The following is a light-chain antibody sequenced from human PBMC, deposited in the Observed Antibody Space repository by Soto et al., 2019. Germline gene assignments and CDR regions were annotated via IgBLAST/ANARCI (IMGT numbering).Light chain of an antibody. Sequence: EIVLTQSPATLSLSPGERATLSCRASQSVTSYLAWYQQRPGQAPRLLIYDASNRATGIPARFSGSGSGTDFTLTISSLEPEDFAVYYCQQRSNWPPITFGQGIRME. CDR2: DAS. J-gene: IGKJ5*01. V-gene: IGKV3-11*01. CDR3: QQRSNWPPIT. CDR1: QSVTSY.